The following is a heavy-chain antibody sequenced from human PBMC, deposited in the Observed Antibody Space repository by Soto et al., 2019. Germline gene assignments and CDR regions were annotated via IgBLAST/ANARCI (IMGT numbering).Heavy chain of an antibody. Sequence: SETLSLTCAVYGGSFSGYYWIWIRQPPGKGLEWIGEINHSGSTNYNPSLKSRVTISVDTSKNQFSLKLSSVTAADTAVYYCARGRVRGVITHLGGYFDYWGQGTLVTLSS. CDR1: GGSFSGYY. V-gene: IGHV4-34*01. D-gene: IGHD3-10*01. CDR2: INHSGST. J-gene: IGHJ4*02. CDR3: ARGRVRGVITHLGGYFDY.